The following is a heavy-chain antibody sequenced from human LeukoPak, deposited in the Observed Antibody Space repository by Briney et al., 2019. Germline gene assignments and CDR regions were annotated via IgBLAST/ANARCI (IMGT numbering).Heavy chain of an antibody. CDR2: IYYGETT. D-gene: IGHD6-13*01. CDR3: ARHERSTPEQQMHSPYTTN. J-gene: IGHJ4*02. V-gene: IGHV4-39*01. Sequence: SETLSLTCTVPGDSITTSHYYWGWIRQPRGNGLEWIGCIYYGETTSYNPCLKSRVNISLDTSNNQFSLRVSSVTAADTAVYICARHERSTPEQQMHSPYTTNWGQGTLVTVSS. CDR1: GDSITTSHYY.